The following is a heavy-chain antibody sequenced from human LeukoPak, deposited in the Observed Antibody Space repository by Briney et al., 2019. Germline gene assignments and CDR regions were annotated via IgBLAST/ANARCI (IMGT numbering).Heavy chain of an antibody. Sequence: GGSLRLSCAASGFTFSTYAMNWVRQAPGKGLEWVSSFSSSGGTTYYADSVKGRFTISRDNSKNTLYLQMNSLRAEDTAVYYCAKSWGRSSGWYWAFDIWGQGTMVTVSS. D-gene: IGHD6-19*01. J-gene: IGHJ3*02. CDR2: FSSSGGTT. V-gene: IGHV3-23*01. CDR3: AKSWGRSSGWYWAFDI. CDR1: GFTFSTYA.